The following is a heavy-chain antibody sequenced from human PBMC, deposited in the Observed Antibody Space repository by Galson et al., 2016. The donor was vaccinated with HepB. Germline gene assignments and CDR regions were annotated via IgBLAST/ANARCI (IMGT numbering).Heavy chain of an antibody. J-gene: IGHJ4*02. Sequence: SETLSLTCSVSGGSISTSLYFWGWIRQTPGKGLEWIGSIYQSGSTLDNPSLKSRVTISVDTSKNLISLRLTSVTTSDTGVYYCARHRPERNVDTPLVFWAQGTLVTVSS. V-gene: IGHV4-39*01. CDR1: GGSISTSLYF. D-gene: IGHD5-18*01. CDR2: IYQSGST. CDR3: ARHRPERNVDTPLVF.